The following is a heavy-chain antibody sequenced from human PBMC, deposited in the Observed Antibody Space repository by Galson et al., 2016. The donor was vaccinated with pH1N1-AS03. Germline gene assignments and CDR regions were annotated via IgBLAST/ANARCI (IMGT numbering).Heavy chain of an antibody. D-gene: IGHD2/OR15-2a*01. CDR1: GYIFTGFY. Sequence: SCKASGYIFTGFYVHWVRQAPGQGLEWMGWINTDSGVTNYAQKFEAWVTMTRDTSVSTAYMVLYGLKSDDTAVYYCARDPRGPCSSATCATTYYFGMDVWGQGTTVIVSS. V-gene: IGHV1-2*04. CDR2: INTDSGVT. CDR3: ARDPRGPCSSATCATTYYFGMDV. J-gene: IGHJ6*02.